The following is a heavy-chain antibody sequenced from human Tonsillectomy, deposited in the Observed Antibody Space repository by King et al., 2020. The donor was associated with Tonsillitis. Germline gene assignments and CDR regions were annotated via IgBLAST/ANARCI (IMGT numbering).Heavy chain of an antibody. D-gene: IGHD4-17*01. CDR2: IDPSDSYT. Sequence: AQLVQSGAEVKKPGASLRISCKGSGYSFTSYWITWVRQMPGKGLEWMGRIDPSDSYTNYSPSFQGHVTISADKSISTAYLQWSSLKAPDTAMYYCARQAVTRGAYYGMDVWGQGTTVTVSS. J-gene: IGHJ6*02. CDR1: GYSFTSYW. CDR3: ARQAVTRGAYYGMDV. V-gene: IGHV5-10-1*01.